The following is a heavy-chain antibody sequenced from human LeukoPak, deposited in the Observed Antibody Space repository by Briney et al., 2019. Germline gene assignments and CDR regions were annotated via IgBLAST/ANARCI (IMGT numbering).Heavy chain of an antibody. CDR3: ARVNYGSATKEDY. V-gene: IGHV3-30*04. Sequence: QAGGSLRLSCAASGFAFSSYAMHWVRQAPGKGLEWVALISYDGTNKYYADSVKGRFTISRDNSKNTLYLQMNSLRAEDTAVYYCARVNYGSATKEDYWGQGTLVTVSS. D-gene: IGHD3-10*01. CDR1: GFAFSSYA. J-gene: IGHJ4*02. CDR2: ISYDGTNK.